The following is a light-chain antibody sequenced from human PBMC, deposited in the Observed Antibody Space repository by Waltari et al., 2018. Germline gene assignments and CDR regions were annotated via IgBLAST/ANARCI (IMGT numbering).Light chain of an antibody. Sequence: DIQMSHSTSSLSASVLDSVTITRRASQSINVYLNWYQHKPGKAPKLLIYAASTLQNGVPSRFSGSGSETDFTLTISSLQPEDSVIYYCQQSYSTRALTFGGGTKVEI. CDR2: AAS. V-gene: IGKV1-39*01. CDR1: QSINVY. CDR3: QQSYSTRALT. J-gene: IGKJ4*01.